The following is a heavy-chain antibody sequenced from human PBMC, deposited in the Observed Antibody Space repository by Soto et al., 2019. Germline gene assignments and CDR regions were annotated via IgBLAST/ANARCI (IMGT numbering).Heavy chain of an antibody. D-gene: IGHD3-9*01. CDR3: AKDIRLRYFDWLLDRPDAFDI. J-gene: IGHJ3*02. CDR1: GFTFDDYA. CDR2: ISWNGGSI. V-gene: IGHV3-9*01. Sequence: EVQLVESGGGLVQPGRSLRLSCAASGFTFDDYAMHWVRQAPGKALEWVSGISWNGGSIGYADSVKGRLTISRDNAKNTLYLQMNSLRAEDTAFYYCAKDIRLRYFDWLLDRPDAFDIWGQGTMVTVSS.